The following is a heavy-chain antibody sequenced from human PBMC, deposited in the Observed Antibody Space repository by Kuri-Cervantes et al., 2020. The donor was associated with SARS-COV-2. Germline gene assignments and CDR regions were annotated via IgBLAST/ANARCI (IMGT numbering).Heavy chain of an antibody. CDR1: GFTFSRYV. J-gene: IGHJ5*02. CDR3: ARDPIYYDSSGHGGWFDP. V-gene: IGHV3-30-3*01. Sequence: GESLKISCAASGFTFSRYVIHWVRQAPGKGLEWVAVISYDGINTNYADSVKGRFTISRDNSMNTLSLQMNSLRAEDTAVYYCARDPIYYDSSGHGGWFDPWGQGTLVTVSS. D-gene: IGHD3-22*01. CDR2: ISYDGINT.